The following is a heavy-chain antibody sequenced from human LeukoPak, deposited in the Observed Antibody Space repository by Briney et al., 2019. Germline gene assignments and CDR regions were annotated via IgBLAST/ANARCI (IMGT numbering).Heavy chain of an antibody. Sequence: SETLSLTCAVYGGSFSGYYWSWIRQPPGQGLEWIGEINHSGSTNYNPSLKSRVTISVDTSKNQFSLKLSSVTAADTAVYYCARLRITMVRGVRLAYYGMDVWGQGTTVSVSS. J-gene: IGHJ6*02. CDR2: INHSGST. V-gene: IGHV4-34*01. D-gene: IGHD3-10*01. CDR1: GGSFSGYY. CDR3: ARLRITMVRGVRLAYYGMDV.